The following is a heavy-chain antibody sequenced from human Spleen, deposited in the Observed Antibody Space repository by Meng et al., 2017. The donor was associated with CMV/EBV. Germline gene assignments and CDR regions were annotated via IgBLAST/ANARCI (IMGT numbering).Heavy chain of an antibody. J-gene: IGHJ5*02. V-gene: IGHV4-30-4*08. CDR1: GGSLSSGDYY. Sequence: LPCTVSGGSLSSGDYYWRWIRQPPGKGLEWIGYIYYSGNTWYNPSLKSRVSISVDTSRNHFSLTLSSVTAADTAVYYCARGSWWFDPWGQGTLVTVSS. CDR2: IYYSGNT. CDR3: ARGSWWFDP.